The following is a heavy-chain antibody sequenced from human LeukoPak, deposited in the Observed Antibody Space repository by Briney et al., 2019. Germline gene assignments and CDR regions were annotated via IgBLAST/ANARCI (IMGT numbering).Heavy chain of an antibody. CDR1: GYTFTGYY. V-gene: IGHV1-2*02. D-gene: IGHD4-17*01. CDR2: INPNSGGT. Sequence: ASVKVSCKASGYTFTGYYMHWVRQAPGQGLEWMGWINPNSGGTNYARKFQGRVTMTRDTSISTAYMELSRLRSDDTAVYYCAREPDYGDYLRIFDYWGQGTLVTVSS. CDR3: AREPDYGDYLRIFDY. J-gene: IGHJ4*02.